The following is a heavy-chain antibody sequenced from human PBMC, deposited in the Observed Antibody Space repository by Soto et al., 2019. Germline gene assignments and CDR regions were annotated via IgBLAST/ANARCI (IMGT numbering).Heavy chain of an antibody. CDR2: IYWDDDK. D-gene: IGHD1-1*01. V-gene: IGHV2-5*02. Sequence: QITLKESGPTLVNPTQTLTLTCTFSGFSLSTSGVAVGWIRQPPGKALEWLALIYWDDDKSYSPSLKSRLTITKDTSKNQVVLTMTNMDPVDTATYYCAHRLSYNWNGGAFDIWGQGTTVTVSS. J-gene: IGHJ3*02. CDR3: AHRLSYNWNGGAFDI. CDR1: GFSLSTSGVA.